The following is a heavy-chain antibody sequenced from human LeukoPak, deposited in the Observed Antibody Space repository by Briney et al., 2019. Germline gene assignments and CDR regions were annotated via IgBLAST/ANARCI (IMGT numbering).Heavy chain of an antibody. CDR2: IYHSGST. V-gene: IGHV4-30-2*01. J-gene: IGHJ6*02. Sequence: SETLSLTCAVSGDSISSGGYSWSWIRQPPGKGLEWIGYIYHSGSTYYNPSLKSRVTISVDRSKNQFSLKLSSVTAADTAVYYCARAAYDRYGMDVWGQGTTVTVSS. CDR3: ARAAYDRYGMDV. CDR1: GDSISSGGYS. D-gene: IGHD3-22*01.